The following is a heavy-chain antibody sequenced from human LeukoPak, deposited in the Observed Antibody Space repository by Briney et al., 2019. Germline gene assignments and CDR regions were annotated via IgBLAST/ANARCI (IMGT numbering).Heavy chain of an antibody. D-gene: IGHD1-26*01. Sequence: GGSLRLSCAASGFTFSSYGMSWVRQAPGKGLEWVSSISSSSSYIYYADSVKGRLTISRDNSKNTLYLQMNSLRAEDTAVYYCAKSPIVGATFYFDYWGQGTLVTVSS. CDR1: GFTFSSYG. CDR3: AKSPIVGATFYFDY. CDR2: ISSSSSYI. V-gene: IGHV3-21*04. J-gene: IGHJ4*02.